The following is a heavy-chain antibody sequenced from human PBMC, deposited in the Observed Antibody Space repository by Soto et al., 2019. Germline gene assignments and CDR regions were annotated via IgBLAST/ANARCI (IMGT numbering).Heavy chain of an antibody. CDR1: GDSRRDSSSYY. Sequence: QLQLQESGPGLVKPSETLSLTCAVSGDSRRDSSSYYWGWIRQPPGKGLDWIAIIYYSGSTYYNPSLNCRITISMDTSKNHFSLRLSSVTAADTAVYYCARIILAGYPAYYFDYWGQGTLVTVSS. CDR3: ARIILAGYPAYYFDY. CDR2: IYYSGST. J-gene: IGHJ4*02. V-gene: IGHV4-39*02. D-gene: IGHD3-9*01.